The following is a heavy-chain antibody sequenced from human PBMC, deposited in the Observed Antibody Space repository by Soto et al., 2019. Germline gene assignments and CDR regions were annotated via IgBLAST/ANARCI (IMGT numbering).Heavy chain of an antibody. CDR2: IWYDGSNK. V-gene: IGHV3-33*01. Sequence: QVRLVESGGGVVQPGRSLRLSCAASGFTFSSYGMHWVRQAPGKGLEWVAVIWYDGSNKYYADSVKGRFTISRDNSKNTLYLQMNSLRAEDTAVYYCARDTEYCSGGSCYYVVDYWGQGTLVTVSS. CDR1: GFTFSSYG. CDR3: ARDTEYCSGGSCYYVVDY. D-gene: IGHD2-15*01. J-gene: IGHJ4*02.